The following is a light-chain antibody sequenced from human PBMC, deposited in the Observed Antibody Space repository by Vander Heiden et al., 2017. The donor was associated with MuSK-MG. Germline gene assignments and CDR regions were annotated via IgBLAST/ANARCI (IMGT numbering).Light chain of an antibody. CDR1: QSLLHRLNNNNY. J-gene: IGKJ4*01. CDR2: WAS. CDR3: QQYDRRPLT. V-gene: IGKV4-1*01. Sequence: DIVVTQSPESLAVSLGERATINCRSSQSLLHRLNNNNYLAWFQQKPGQPPKLLIYWASTRESGVPDRFSGSGSGTDFTLTISGLQAEDVADYYCQQYDRRPLTFGGGTRVRIK.